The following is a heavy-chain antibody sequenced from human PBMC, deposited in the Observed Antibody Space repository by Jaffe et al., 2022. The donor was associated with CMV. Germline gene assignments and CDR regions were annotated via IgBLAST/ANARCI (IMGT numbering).Heavy chain of an antibody. CDR3: AARYSSSWFRGVFDP. Sequence: EVQLLESGGGLVQPGGSLRLSCAASGFTLSGFAMTWVRQAPGKGLEWVSSISGSGDDAHYANSVKGRFTISRDNSKNTVYMEMNSLRAEDTALYFCAARYSSSWFRGVFDPWGQGTQVIVAS. CDR1: GFTLSGFA. V-gene: IGHV3-23*01. J-gene: IGHJ5*02. D-gene: IGHD6-13*01. CDR2: ISGSGDDA.